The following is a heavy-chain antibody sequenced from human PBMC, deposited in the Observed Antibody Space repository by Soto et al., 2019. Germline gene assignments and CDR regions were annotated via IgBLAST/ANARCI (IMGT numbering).Heavy chain of an antibody. V-gene: IGHV4-31*03. CDR1: GGSISSGGYY. CDR3: ARDINPYCSGGSCYSDYYYGMDV. Sequence: SETLSLTCTVSGGSISSGGYYWIWIRQHPGKGLEWIGYIYYSGSTYYNPSLKSRVTISVDTSKNQFSLKLSSVTAADTAVYYCARDINPYCSGGSCYSDYYYGMDVWGQGTTVTVSS. J-gene: IGHJ6*02. CDR2: IYYSGST. D-gene: IGHD2-15*01.